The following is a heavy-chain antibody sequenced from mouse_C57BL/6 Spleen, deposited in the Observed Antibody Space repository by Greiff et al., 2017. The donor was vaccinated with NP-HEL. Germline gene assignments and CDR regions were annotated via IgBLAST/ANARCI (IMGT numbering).Heavy chain of an antibody. CDR1: GYTFTSYW. CDR2: IYPGNSDT. J-gene: IGHJ2*01. CDR3: TRERANWDYYFDY. D-gene: IGHD4-1*01. Sequence: VQLQQSGTVLARPGASVKMSCKTSGYTFTSYWMHWVKQRPGQGLEWIGAIYPGNSDTSYNQKFKGKAKLTAVTSASTAYMELSSLTNEDSAVYYCTRERANWDYYFDYWGQGTTLTVSS. V-gene: IGHV1-5*01.